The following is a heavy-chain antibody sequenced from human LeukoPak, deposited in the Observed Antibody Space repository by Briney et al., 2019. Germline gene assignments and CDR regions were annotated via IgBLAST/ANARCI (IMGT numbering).Heavy chain of an antibody. D-gene: IGHD6-19*01. V-gene: IGHV1-69*01. CDR1: GGTFSSYA. Sequence: RRASVKVSCKASGGTFSSYAISWVRQAPGQGLEWMGGIIPIFGTANYAQKFQGRVTITADESTSTAYMELSSLRSEDTAVYYCARYYSGWYYFDYWGQGTLVTVSS. J-gene: IGHJ4*02. CDR2: IIPIFGTA. CDR3: ARYYSGWYYFDY.